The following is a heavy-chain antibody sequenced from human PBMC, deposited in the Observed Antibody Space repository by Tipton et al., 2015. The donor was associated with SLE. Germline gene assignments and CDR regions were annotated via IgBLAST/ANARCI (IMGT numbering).Heavy chain of an antibody. D-gene: IGHD6-13*01. J-gene: IGHJ3*01. CDR2: IKQDGSEK. CDR3: ARDRVTAALRDALDV. Sequence: SLRLSCAASGFTFTSYWMSWVRQAPGKGLEWVANIKQDGSEKNYVDSVKGRFTISRDNVQNAVNLQMNSLRVEDTAVYYCARDRVTAALRDALDVWGQGTMVTVSS. V-gene: IGHV3-7*01. CDR1: GFTFTSYW.